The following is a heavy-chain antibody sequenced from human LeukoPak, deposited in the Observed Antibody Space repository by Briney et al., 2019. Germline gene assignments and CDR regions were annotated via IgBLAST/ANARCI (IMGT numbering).Heavy chain of an antibody. V-gene: IGHV3-53*01. CDR3: ARHRGEQWPIDY. J-gene: IGHJ4*02. CDR2: IYGRGDT. D-gene: IGHD6-19*01. Sequence: GGSLRLSCSASGFIVSTNFMSWVRQAPGKGLEWVSIIYGRGDTYYTDSVRGRFTISRDNSQNTLYLQMNSLRAEDTAVYYCARHRGEQWPIDYWGQGTLVTVSS. CDR1: GFIVSTNF.